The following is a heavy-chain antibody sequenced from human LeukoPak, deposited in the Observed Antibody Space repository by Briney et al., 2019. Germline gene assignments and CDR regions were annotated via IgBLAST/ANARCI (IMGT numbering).Heavy chain of an antibody. V-gene: IGHV7-4-1*02. CDR2: INTNTGNP. J-gene: IGHJ4*02. CDR3: ARAYQPLGGLSLPDY. CDR1: GYTFTSYA. D-gene: IGHD3-16*02. Sequence: ASVKVSCKASGYTFTSYAMNWVRQAPGQGLEWMGWINTNTGNPTYAQGFTGRFVFSLDTSVSTAYLQISGLKADDTAVYYCARAYQPLGGLSLPDYWGQGTLVSVSS.